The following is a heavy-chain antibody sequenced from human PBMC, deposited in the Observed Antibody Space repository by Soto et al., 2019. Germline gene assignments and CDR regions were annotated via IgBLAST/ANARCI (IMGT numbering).Heavy chain of an antibody. D-gene: IGHD2-2*01. CDR3: ARYGYCSSTSCYPTGQYYYYGMDV. V-gene: IGHV5-10-1*01. Sequence: GESLKISCKGSGYSFTSYWISWVRQMPGKGLEWMGRIDPSDSYTNYSPSFQGHVTISADKSISTAYLQWGSLKASDTAMYYCARYGYCSSTSCYPTGQYYYYGMDVWGQGTTVTVSS. CDR2: IDPSDSYT. CDR1: GYSFTSYW. J-gene: IGHJ6*02.